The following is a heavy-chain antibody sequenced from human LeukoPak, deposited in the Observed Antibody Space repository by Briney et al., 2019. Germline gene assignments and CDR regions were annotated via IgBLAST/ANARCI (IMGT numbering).Heavy chain of an antibody. Sequence: GGSLRLSCAASGFTFTSYAMSWVRQAPGKGPEWVSGISGSGAGTYYADSVKGRFTISRDNSRNTLSLQMNSLRAEDTAVYYCAKEEFTPYFDYWGQGTLVTVSS. CDR2: ISGSGAGT. CDR1: GFTFTSYA. J-gene: IGHJ4*02. V-gene: IGHV3-23*01. CDR3: AKEEFTPYFDY.